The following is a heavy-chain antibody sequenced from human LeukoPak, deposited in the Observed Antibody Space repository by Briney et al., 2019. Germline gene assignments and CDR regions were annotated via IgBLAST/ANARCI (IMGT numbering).Heavy chain of an antibody. V-gene: IGHV1-2*02. CDR3: ARDIGPDDYGGTNWFDP. CDR2: INPNSGGT. Sequence: ASVKVSCKASGGTFSSYAISWVRQAPGQGLEWMGWINPNSGGTNYAQKFQGRVTMTRDTSISTAYMELSRLRSDDTAVYYCARDIGPDDYGGTNWFDPWGQGTLVTVSS. D-gene: IGHD4-23*01. J-gene: IGHJ5*02. CDR1: GGTFSSYA.